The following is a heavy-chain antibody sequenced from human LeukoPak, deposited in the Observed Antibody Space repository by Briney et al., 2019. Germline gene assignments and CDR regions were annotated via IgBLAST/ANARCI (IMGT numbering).Heavy chain of an antibody. J-gene: IGHJ3*02. CDR2: ISSSGNA. V-gene: IGHV4-39*07. CDR1: GASVSTSNSH. Sequence: SETLSLTCAVSGASVSTSNSHWGWICQPPGKGLEWIGTISSSGNANYNPSLKSRVTISVDTSKNQFSLKLSSVTAADTAVYYCAAQADAFDIWGQGTMVTVSS. CDR3: AAQADAFDI.